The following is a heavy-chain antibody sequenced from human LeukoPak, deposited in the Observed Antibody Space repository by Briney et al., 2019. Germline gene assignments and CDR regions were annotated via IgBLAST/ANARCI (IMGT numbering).Heavy chain of an antibody. CDR3: ARDSGHKYCMDV. CDR2: IYSSGST. J-gene: IGHJ6*03. CDR1: GGSISTYY. V-gene: IGHV4-59*01. Sequence: PSETLSLTRTVSGGSISTYYGSCIRHHPGEGMEWIGYIYSSGSTNYHPSLESRVTISVDTSTNPFSLKLTSVTAADTAVYYCARDSGHKYCMDVWGKGTTVTVSS.